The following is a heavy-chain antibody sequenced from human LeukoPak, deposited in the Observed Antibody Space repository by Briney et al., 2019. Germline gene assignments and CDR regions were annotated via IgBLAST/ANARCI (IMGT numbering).Heavy chain of an antibody. D-gene: IGHD6-19*01. CDR2: IYTSGST. Sequence: SETLSLTCTVSGGSISSYYWSWIRQPAGKGLEWIGRIYTSGSTNYNPSLKSRVTMSVDTSKNQFSLKLSSVTAADTAVYYYAGLRGQWLAPYYYYYMDVWGKGTTVTVSS. J-gene: IGHJ6*03. CDR3: AGLRGQWLAPYYYYYMDV. CDR1: GGSISSYY. V-gene: IGHV4-4*07.